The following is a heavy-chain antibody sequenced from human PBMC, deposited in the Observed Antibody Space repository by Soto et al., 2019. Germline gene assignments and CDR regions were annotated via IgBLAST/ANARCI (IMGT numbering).Heavy chain of an antibody. J-gene: IGHJ3*02. V-gene: IGHV3-48*01. Sequence: EVQLVESGGGLVQPGGSLRLSCAASGFTFSSYSMNWVRQAPGKGLEWVSYISSSSSTIYYADSVKGRFTISRDNAKNSLYLQMNSLRAEDTAVYYCAGLGYCSSTSCYVRSDAFDIWGQGTMVTVSS. CDR3: AGLGYCSSTSCYVRSDAFDI. CDR1: GFTFSSYS. D-gene: IGHD2-2*01. CDR2: ISSSSSTI.